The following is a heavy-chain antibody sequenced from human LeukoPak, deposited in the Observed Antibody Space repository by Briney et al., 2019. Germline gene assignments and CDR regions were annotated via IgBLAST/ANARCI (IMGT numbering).Heavy chain of an antibody. V-gene: IGHV3-11*04. CDR3: ARGHHGLGV. CDR2: ITNSGYTI. Sequence: AGSLRLTCAAAGFPFDDYFLGWVRQAPGKGLEWISYITNSGYTIYYADSVRGRFTISRDTAKSSLYLQMNSLRDEDTAVYYCARGHHGLGVWGKGTTVTVSS. J-gene: IGHJ6*04. CDR1: GFPFDDYF.